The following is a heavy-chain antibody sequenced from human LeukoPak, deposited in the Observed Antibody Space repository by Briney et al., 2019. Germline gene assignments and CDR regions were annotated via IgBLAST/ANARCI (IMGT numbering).Heavy chain of an antibody. Sequence: ASVTVSFKSSVYTFSNYGISWVRQAPGQGLEWMGWNSAYNDNTNYAQKFHDRVSITTDTATDTSYMELRSLSSDDTALYYCARDWFCSGGSCRNVFDIWGQGTMVTVSS. CDR3: ARDWFCSGGSCRNVFDI. CDR2: NSAYNDNT. CDR1: VYTFSNYG. J-gene: IGHJ3*02. V-gene: IGHV1-18*01. D-gene: IGHD2-15*01.